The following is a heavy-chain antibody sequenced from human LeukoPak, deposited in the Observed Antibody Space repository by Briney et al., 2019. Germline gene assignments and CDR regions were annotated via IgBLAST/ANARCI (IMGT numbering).Heavy chain of an antibody. CDR2: IYSSGTT. J-gene: IGHJ4*02. CDR1: GGSISDYN. D-gene: IGHD2-2*01. CDR3: ARESRASRDFDY. Sequence: SETLSLTCTVSGGSISDYNWSWIRQPPGKGLEWIGYIYSSGTTAYNPSLKSRVTISVDTPKNQFSLKLSSVTAADTAMYYCARESRASRDFDYWGQGTLVSISS. V-gene: IGHV4-59*01.